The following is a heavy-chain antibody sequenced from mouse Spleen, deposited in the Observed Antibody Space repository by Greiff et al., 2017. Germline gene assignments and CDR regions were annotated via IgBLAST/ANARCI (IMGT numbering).Heavy chain of an antibody. V-gene: IGHV1-50*01. Sequence: QVQLQQPGAELVKPGASVKLSCKASGYTFTSYWMQWVKQRPGQGLEWIGEIDPSDSYTNYNQKFKGKATLTVDTSSSTAYMQLSSLTSEDSAVYYCARDWDEFAYWGQGTLVTVSA. CDR2: IDPSDSYT. CDR3: ARDWDEFAY. J-gene: IGHJ3*01. D-gene: IGHD4-1*01. CDR1: GYTFTSYW.